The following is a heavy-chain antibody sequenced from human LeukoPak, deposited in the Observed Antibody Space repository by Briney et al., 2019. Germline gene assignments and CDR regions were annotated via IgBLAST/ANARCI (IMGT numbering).Heavy chain of an antibody. J-gene: IGHJ6*03. V-gene: IGHV4-34*01. CDR3: ARALIAVAGWYYYYYYMDV. CDR1: GGSFSDYH. CDR2: IKHSGNT. D-gene: IGHD6-19*01. Sequence: PSETLSLTCAVYGGSFSDYHWTWVRQPPGKGPEWIGEIKHSGNTYYNPSLKSRVTMSVDTSKNQISLKLRSVTAADTAVYYCARALIAVAGWYYYYYYMDVWGKGTTVTVSS.